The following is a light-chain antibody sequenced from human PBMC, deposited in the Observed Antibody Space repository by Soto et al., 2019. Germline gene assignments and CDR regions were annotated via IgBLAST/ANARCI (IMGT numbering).Light chain of an antibody. V-gene: IGKV3-15*01. CDR1: QSVSSY. Sequence: KVMAQSPATLSVTKGERATLSCRASQSVSSYLAWYQQKPGQAPRLLIYDASTRATGIPVRFSGSGSGTEFILTISSLQSEDFGVYYCQQNKDWPGTFGQGTKVDI. J-gene: IGKJ1*01. CDR3: QQNKDWPGT. CDR2: DAS.